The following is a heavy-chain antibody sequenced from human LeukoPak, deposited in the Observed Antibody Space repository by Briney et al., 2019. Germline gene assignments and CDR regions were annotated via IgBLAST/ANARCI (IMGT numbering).Heavy chain of an antibody. V-gene: IGHV3-21*01. CDR1: GFTFSSYG. Sequence: GGSLRLSCEASGFTFSSYGMNWVRQAPGKGLEWVSCISSSSGFMYYADSVKGRFTISRDNAKNSLYLQMNSLRVEDTAVYYCARDPVDYYFDYWGQGTLVTVSS. D-gene: IGHD5-12*01. J-gene: IGHJ4*02. CDR3: ARDPVDYYFDY. CDR2: ISSSSGFM.